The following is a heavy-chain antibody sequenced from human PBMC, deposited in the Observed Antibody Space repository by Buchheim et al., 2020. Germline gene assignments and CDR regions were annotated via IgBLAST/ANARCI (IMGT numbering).Heavy chain of an antibody. CDR2: IYYSGST. V-gene: IGHV4-59*01. CDR3: ARAYSSSWYPDY. J-gene: IGHJ4*02. Sequence: QVQLQESGPGLVKPSETLSLTCTVSGGSISSYYWSWIRQPPGKGLEWIGYIYYSGSTNYNPSLKSRDTISVDTSKNQFSLKLSSVTAADTAVYYCARAYSSSWYPDYWGQGTL. D-gene: IGHD6-13*01. CDR1: GGSISSYY.